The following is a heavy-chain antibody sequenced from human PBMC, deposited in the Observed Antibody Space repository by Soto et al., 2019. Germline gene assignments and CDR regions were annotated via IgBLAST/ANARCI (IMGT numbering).Heavy chain of an antibody. CDR1: GFTFSSYG. Sequence: LRLSCAASGFTFSSYGMHWVRQAPGKGLEWVAVISYDGSNKYYADSVKGRFTISRDNSKNTLYLQMNSLRAEDTAVYYCAKDPYSSSSNVDYWGQGTLVTVSS. CDR3: AKDPYSSSSNVDY. J-gene: IGHJ4*02. V-gene: IGHV3-30*18. D-gene: IGHD6-6*01. CDR2: ISYDGSNK.